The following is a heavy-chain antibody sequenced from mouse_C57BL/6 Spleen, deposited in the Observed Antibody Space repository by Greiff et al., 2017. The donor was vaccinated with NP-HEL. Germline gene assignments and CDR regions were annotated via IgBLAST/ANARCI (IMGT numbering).Heavy chain of an antibody. CDR3: ARGEGYDYPFAY. D-gene: IGHD2-4*01. Sequence: VQLQQSGPELVKPGASVKISCKASGYAFSSSWMNWVKQRPGKGLEWIGRIYPGDGDTNYNGKFKGKATLTADKSSSTAYMQLSSLTSEDSAVYVCARGEGYDYPFAYWGQGTLVTVSA. CDR1: GYAFSSSW. CDR2: IYPGDGDT. V-gene: IGHV1-82*01. J-gene: IGHJ3*01.